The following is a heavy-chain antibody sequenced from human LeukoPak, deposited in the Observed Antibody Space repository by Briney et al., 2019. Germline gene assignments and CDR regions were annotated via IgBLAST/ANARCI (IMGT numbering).Heavy chain of an antibody. Sequence: PGGSLRLSCAASGFTFSSYSMNWVRQAPGKGLEWVSYISSSSTIYYADSVKGRFTISRDNAKNSLYLQMNSLRAEDTAVYYCARDVTMVRGAAGYWGQGTLVTVSS. D-gene: IGHD3-10*01. CDR1: GFTFSSYS. CDR3: ARDVTMVRGAAGY. J-gene: IGHJ4*02. CDR2: ISSSSTI. V-gene: IGHV3-48*04.